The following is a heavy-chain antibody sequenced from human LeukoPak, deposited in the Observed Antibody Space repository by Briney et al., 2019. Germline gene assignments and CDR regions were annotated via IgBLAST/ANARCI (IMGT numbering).Heavy chain of an antibody. CDR2: IIPIFGTA. J-gene: IGHJ6*03. CDR1: GSTLSSYG. Sequence: SGKVSYTPAGSTLSSYGVRWVGEAPGQGLEWMGGIIPIFGTANYAQKFQGRVTITADESTSTAYMELISLRSEDTAVYYCARDRRRYDYYYYYMDVWGKGTTVTVSS. D-gene: IGHD1-14*01. V-gene: IGHV1-69*13. CDR3: ARDRRRYDYYYYYMDV.